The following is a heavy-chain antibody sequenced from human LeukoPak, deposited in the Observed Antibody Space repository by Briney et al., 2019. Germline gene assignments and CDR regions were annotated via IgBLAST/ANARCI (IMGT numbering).Heavy chain of an antibody. CDR3: ATGIFGVVKCSDY. Sequence: ASVKVSCKVSGYTLTELYIHWVRQAPGKGLEWMGNFDPEDGKTIYRQKFQGRVTMTEDTSTDTAYMELSSLRSEDTAVYYCATGIFGVVKCSDYWGQGTLVTVSS. CDR2: FDPEDGKT. D-gene: IGHD3-3*01. J-gene: IGHJ4*02. V-gene: IGHV1-24*01. CDR1: GYTLTELY.